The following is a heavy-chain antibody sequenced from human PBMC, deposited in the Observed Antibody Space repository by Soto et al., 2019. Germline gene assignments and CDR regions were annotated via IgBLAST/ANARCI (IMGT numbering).Heavy chain of an antibody. V-gene: IGHV1-69*01. Sequence: QVQLVQSGAEVKKPGSSVKVSCKASGGTFSSYAISWVRQAPGQGLEWMGGIIPIFGTANYAQKFQGRVTITADESTSTTYMELSSLRSEDTAVYYCARDRYCTTGVCYDDAFDIWGQGTMVTVSS. J-gene: IGHJ3*02. CDR1: GGTFSSYA. CDR2: IIPIFGTA. D-gene: IGHD2-8*01. CDR3: ARDRYCTTGVCYDDAFDI.